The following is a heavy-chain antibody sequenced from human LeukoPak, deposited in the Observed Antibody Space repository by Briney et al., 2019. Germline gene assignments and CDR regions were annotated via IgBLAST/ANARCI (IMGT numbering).Heavy chain of an antibody. J-gene: IGHJ4*02. D-gene: IGHD3-9*01. CDR3: ARGPSRRYFDWLLPVY. Sequence: ASVKVSCKASGYTFTGYYMHWVRQAPGQGLEWMGWINPNSGGTNYAQKFQGRVTMTRDTSISTAYMELSRLRSDDTAVYYCARGPSRRYFDWLLPVYWGQGTLVTVSS. V-gene: IGHV1-2*02. CDR1: GYTFTGYY. CDR2: INPNSGGT.